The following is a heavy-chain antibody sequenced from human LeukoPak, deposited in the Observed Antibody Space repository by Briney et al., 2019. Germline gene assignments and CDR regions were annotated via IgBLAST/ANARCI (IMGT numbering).Heavy chain of an antibody. CDR2: IIPILGIA. CDR1: GGTFSSYA. CDR3: ARDGPVGATHY. V-gene: IGHV1-69*04. D-gene: IGHD1-26*01. Sequence: ASVKVSCKASGGTFSSYAIIWVRQAPGQGLEWMGRIIPILGIANYAQKFQGRVTITADKSTSTAYMELSSLRSEDTAVYYCARDGPVGATHYWGQGTLVTVSS. J-gene: IGHJ4*02.